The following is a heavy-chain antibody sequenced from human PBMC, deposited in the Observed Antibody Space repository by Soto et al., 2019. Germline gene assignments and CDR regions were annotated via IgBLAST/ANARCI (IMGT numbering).Heavy chain of an antibody. J-gene: IGHJ4*02. D-gene: IGHD2-2*01. CDR3: ARVPDY. CDR2: MYHSGST. CDR1: GGSISSGGYS. Sequence: QLQLQVSGSGLVKPSQTLSLTCAVSGGSISSGGYSWSWIRQPPGKGLEWIGYMYHSGSTYYNPSLKSRVTISIDRSKNQFSLKLSSVTAADTAVYYCARVPDYWGQGILVTVSS. V-gene: IGHV4-30-2*01.